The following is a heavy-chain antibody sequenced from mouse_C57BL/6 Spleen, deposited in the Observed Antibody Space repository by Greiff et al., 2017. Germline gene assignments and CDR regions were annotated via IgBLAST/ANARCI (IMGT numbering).Heavy chain of an antibody. J-gene: IGHJ2*01. D-gene: IGHD3-2*02. CDR2: IYPRSGNT. CDR3: ARVRDSSGYVDY. Sequence: QVHVKQSGAELARPGASVKLSCKASGYTFTSYGISWVKQRTGQGLEWIGEIYPRSGNTYYNEKFKGKATLTADKSSSTAYMELRSLTSEDSAVYFCARVRDSSGYVDYWGQGTTLTVSS. V-gene: IGHV1-81*01. CDR1: GYTFTSYG.